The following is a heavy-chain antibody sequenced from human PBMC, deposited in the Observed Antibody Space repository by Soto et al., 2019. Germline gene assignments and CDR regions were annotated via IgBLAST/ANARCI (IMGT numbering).Heavy chain of an antibody. Sequence: TLSLTCTVSGGSVSSGSYYWSWIRQPPGKGLEWIGYIYYSGSTNYNPSLKSRVTISVDTSKNQFSLKLSSVTAADTAVYCCATWSIAARTFDYWGQGTLVTVSS. CDR2: IYYSGST. CDR1: GGSVSSGSYY. J-gene: IGHJ4*02. V-gene: IGHV4-61*01. CDR3: ATWSIAARTFDY. D-gene: IGHD6-6*01.